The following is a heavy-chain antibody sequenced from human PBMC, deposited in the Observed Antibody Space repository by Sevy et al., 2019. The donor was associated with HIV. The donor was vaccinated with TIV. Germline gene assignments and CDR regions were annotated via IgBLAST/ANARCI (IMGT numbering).Heavy chain of an antibody. D-gene: IGHD3-22*01. CDR3: VKDFPGVYYYDSGSIRHTQPGYYYYYGMDV. J-gene: IGHJ6*02. V-gene: IGHV3-64D*06. Sequence: GGSLRLSCSASGFTFSSYAMHWVRQAPGKGLEYVSAISSNGGSTYYADSVKGRFTISRDNSKNTLYLQMSSLRAEDTAVYYCVKDFPGVYYYDSGSIRHTQPGYYYYYGMDVWGQGTTVTVSS. CDR1: GFTFSSYA. CDR2: ISSNGGST.